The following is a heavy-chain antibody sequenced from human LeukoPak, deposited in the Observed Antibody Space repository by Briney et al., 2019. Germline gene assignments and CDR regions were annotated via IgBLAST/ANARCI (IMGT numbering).Heavy chain of an antibody. CDR3: ARFPTLGSSGYYEHEDTASTP. CDR1: GCTFSIYN. D-gene: IGHD3-22*01. CDR2: IRVSSSYI. Sequence: GGSLRPSGAASGCTFSIYNMNWVRQAPGQGLQCVPSIRVSSSYIYYADSVKGRFTISRDNAKNSLYLQMNSLRAEDTAIYYCARFPTLGSSGYYEHEDTASTPWGQGTLVTVSS. V-gene: IGHV3-21*01. J-gene: IGHJ5*02.